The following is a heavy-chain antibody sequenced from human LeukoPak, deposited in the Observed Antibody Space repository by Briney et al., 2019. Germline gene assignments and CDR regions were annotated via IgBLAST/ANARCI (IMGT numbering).Heavy chain of an antibody. D-gene: IGHD3-10*01. CDR1: GYTFTSYY. V-gene: IGHV1-46*01. J-gene: IGHJ4*02. CDR3: ARSVGGDGSGSL. Sequence: ASVKVSCKASGYTFTSYYMHWVRLAPGQGLEWMGIIYPSGGDTTYAPKFQDRVTMTRDTSTSTVYMELKSLRSEDTAVYYCARSVGGDGSGSLWGPGTLVTVSS. CDR2: IYPSGGDT.